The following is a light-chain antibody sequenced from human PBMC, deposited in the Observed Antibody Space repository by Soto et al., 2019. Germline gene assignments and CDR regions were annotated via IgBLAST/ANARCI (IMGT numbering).Light chain of an antibody. CDR3: QQYGGSLLT. Sequence: ENVLTQSPCTLSLSPGERATLSCRASQSISSSYLAWYQQKPGQTPRLLIYHASNRATGIPDRFSGSGSGTDFTLTISRLEPEDFAVYYCQQYGGSLLTFGGGTKVEIK. CDR1: QSISSSY. CDR2: HAS. V-gene: IGKV3-20*01. J-gene: IGKJ4*01.